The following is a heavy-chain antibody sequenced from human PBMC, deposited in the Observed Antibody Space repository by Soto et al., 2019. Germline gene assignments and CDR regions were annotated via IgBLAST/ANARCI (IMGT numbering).Heavy chain of an antibody. CDR1: GFTFSTYA. Sequence: QAQLVESGGGVVQPGKSLRLSCAGSGFTFSTYAIHWIRQAPGKGLEWVAVISYDGNNNHYAESVRGRFTISRDNAKNTVHLQLNSLIPDDTAVDFCGRGQGSRTGGGWFDPWGQGTPVTVSS. CDR2: ISYDGNNN. D-gene: IGHD3-10*01. J-gene: IGHJ5*02. CDR3: GRGQGSRTGGGWFDP. V-gene: IGHV3-30*14.